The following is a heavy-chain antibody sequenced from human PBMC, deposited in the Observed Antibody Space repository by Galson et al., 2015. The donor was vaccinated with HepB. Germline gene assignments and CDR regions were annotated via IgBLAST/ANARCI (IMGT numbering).Heavy chain of an antibody. CDR3: ARVDSTSCYNP. CDR1: GFTFSSYS. CDR2: ISSSSSYI. J-gene: IGHJ5*02. Sequence: SLRLSCAASGFTFSSYSMNWVRQAPGKGLEWVSSISSSSSYIYYADSVKGRFTISRDNAKNSLYLQMNSLRAEDTAVYYCARVDSTSCYNPWGQGTLVTVSS. V-gene: IGHV3-21*01. D-gene: IGHD2-2*01.